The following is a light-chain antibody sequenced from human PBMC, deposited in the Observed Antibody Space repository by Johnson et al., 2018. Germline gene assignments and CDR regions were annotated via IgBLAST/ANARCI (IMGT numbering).Light chain of an antibody. CDR2: ENN. V-gene: IGLV1-51*02. CDR3: GTWDSSLSAGNV. Sequence: QSVLTQPPSVSAAPGQKVTISCSGSSSNIGNNYVSWYQQLPGTAPKLLIYENNKRPSGIPDRFSGSKSGTSATLGITGLQTGDEAVYYCGTWDSSLSAGNVFGTGTKVPVL. CDR1: SSNIGNNY. J-gene: IGLJ1*01.